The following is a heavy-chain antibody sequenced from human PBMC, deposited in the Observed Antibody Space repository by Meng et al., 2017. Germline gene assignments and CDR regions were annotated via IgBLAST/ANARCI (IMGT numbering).Heavy chain of an antibody. CDR3: ARDPQYYYDSSGYLDY. Sequence: VQVVESGGGLIQPGGSLRLSCAASGFSVSNNYMSWVRQAPGKGLEWVSYISSSGSTIYYADSVKGRFTISRDNAKNSLYLQMNSLRAEDTAVYYCARDPQYYYDSSGYLDYWGQGTLVTVSS. V-gene: IGHV3-11*01. CDR1: GFSVSNNY. J-gene: IGHJ4*02. CDR2: ISSSGSTI. D-gene: IGHD3-22*01.